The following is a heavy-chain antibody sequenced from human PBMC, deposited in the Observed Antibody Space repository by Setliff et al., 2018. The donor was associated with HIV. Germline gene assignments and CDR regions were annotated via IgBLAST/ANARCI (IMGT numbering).Heavy chain of an antibody. CDR3: VRAGWELDF. J-gene: IGHJ4*02. CDR1: GLIFGDFW. Sequence: PGGSLRLSCAASGLIFGDFWMAWVRQAPGKGLEWVASIKEDGTRTYYVDSVKGRFTIYNDYAKNSVYLQMNSLRDEDTALYYCVRAGWELDFWGQGTPVTVSS. V-gene: IGHV3-7*03. D-gene: IGHD1-26*01. CDR2: IKEDGTRT.